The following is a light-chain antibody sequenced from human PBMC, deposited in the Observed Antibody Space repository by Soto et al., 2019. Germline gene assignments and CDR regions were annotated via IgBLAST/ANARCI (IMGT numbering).Light chain of an antibody. CDR3: LQYNSYPWT. CDR1: QGISNY. Sequence: DIQMTQSPSAMSASVGDRVTISCRASQGISNYLAWFQQKPGKVPKRLIYGASNLQNGVPSRFSGSGSGTEFTLTINSLQPGDFATYFCLQYNSYPWTFGQGTKVEIK. CDR2: GAS. J-gene: IGKJ1*01. V-gene: IGKV1-17*03.